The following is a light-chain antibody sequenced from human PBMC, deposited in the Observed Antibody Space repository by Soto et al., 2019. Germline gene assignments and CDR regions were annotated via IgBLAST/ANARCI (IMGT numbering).Light chain of an antibody. V-gene: IGKV3-20*01. CDR3: QQYGSSGRT. J-gene: IGKJ1*01. CDR2: GAS. CDR1: QSVSSNY. Sequence: EIVLTQSPGTLSLSPGERATLSCRTSQSVSSNYLAWYQQKPGQAPRLLIYGASSRATGIPDRVSGSGSGTDFTLTISRLEPEDFAVYYCQQYGSSGRTFGQGTKVDI.